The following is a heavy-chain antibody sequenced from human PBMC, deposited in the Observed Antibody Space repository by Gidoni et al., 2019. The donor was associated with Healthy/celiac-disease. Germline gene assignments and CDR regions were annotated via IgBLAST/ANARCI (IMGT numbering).Heavy chain of an antibody. J-gene: IGHJ6*02. CDR2: ISGSGGST. D-gene: IGHD6-13*01. V-gene: IGHV3-23*01. CDR1: GFTVSSYA. Sequence: EVQLLESGGGLVQPGGSLRLSCAASGFTVSSYAMSWVRQAPGKGREWVSAISGSGGSTYYADSVKGRFTISRDNSKNTLYLQMNSLRAEDTAVYYCAKAKRWSSSWYYYGMDVWGQGTTVTVSS. CDR3: AKAKRWSSSWYYYGMDV.